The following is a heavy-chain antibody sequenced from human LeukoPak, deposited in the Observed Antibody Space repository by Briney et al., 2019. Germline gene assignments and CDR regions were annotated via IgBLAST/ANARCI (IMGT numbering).Heavy chain of an antibody. CDR1: GFTFSSSA. CDR3: AKQLGYCSDGSCYFPY. V-gene: IGHV3-23*01. J-gene: IGHJ4*02. Sequence: GGSLRLFCAASGFTFSSSAMSWVRQVPGKGLKWVSGISASGGSTYYADSVQGRFTISRDNSKSTLCLQMNSLRAEDTAVYYCAKQLGYCSDGSCYFPYWGQGTLVTVSS. CDR2: ISASGGST. D-gene: IGHD2-15*01.